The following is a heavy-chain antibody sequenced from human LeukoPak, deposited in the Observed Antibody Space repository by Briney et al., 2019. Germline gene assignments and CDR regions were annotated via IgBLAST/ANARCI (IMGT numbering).Heavy chain of an antibody. D-gene: IGHD3-10*01. CDR1: GGSISSSSYY. CDR3: ARDYGSGSYPH. V-gene: IGHV4-39*02. Sequence: SETLSLTCTVSGGSISSSSYYWGWIRQPPGKGLEWTGSIYYSGSTYYNPSLKSRVTISVDTSKNQFSLKPSSVTAADTAVYYCARDYGSGSYPHWGQGTLVTVSS. J-gene: IGHJ4*02. CDR2: IYYSGST.